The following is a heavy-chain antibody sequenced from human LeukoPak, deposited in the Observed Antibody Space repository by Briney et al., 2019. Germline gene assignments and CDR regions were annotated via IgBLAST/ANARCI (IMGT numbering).Heavy chain of an antibody. Sequence: GGSLILSCAESGFTFSSYGMHWVRQAPGKGLEWVAFIRHDESVRYYADSVKGRFTISRDNSKNTLSLQMNSLRPEDTAVYYCAEGPSQGATWLGDYWGQGILVSV. D-gene: IGHD6-19*01. CDR3: AEGPSQGATWLGDY. CDR1: GFTFSSYG. J-gene: IGHJ4*02. CDR2: IRHDESVR. V-gene: IGHV3-30*02.